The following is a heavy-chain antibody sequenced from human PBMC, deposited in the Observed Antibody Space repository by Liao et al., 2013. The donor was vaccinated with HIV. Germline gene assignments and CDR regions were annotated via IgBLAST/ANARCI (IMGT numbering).Heavy chain of an antibody. CDR3: ASGGRRAAAGGDY. V-gene: IGHV4-61*02. Sequence: QLQLQESGPGLVKPSETLSLTCTVSGGSISSGSYYWSWIRQPAGKGLEWIGRIYTSGSTNYNPSLKSRVTISVDTSKNQFSLKLTSVTAADTAVYYCASGGRRAAAGGDYWGQGTLVTVSS. CDR2: IYTSGST. CDR1: GGSISSGSYY. D-gene: IGHD6-13*01. J-gene: IGHJ4*02.